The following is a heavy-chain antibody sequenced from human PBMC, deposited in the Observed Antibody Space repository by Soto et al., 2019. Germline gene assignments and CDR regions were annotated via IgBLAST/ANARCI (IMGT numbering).Heavy chain of an antibody. J-gene: IGHJ4*02. D-gene: IGHD6-19*01. Sequence: GASVKVSCKASGGTFSSFTISWVRQAPGQGLEWMGRIIPILGIANYAQKFQGRVTITADKSTSTAYMELSSLRSEDTAVYYCASDQFRYSSGLSDYCGQGTLVTGSS. V-gene: IGHV1-69*02. CDR2: IIPILGIA. CDR1: GGTFSSFT. CDR3: ASDQFRYSSGLSDY.